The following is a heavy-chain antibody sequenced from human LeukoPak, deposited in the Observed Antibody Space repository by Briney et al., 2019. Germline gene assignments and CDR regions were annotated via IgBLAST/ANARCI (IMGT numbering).Heavy chain of an antibody. V-gene: IGHV4-59*01. J-gene: IGHJ3*02. CDR3: ARVAYYGSGSYAFDI. D-gene: IGHD3-10*01. CDR2: IYYSGST. CDR1: GGSISSYY. Sequence: SETLSLTCTVSGGSISSYYWSWIRQPPGKGLEWIGYIYYSGSTNYNPSLKSRVTISVDTSKNQLSLKLSSVTAADTAVYYCARVAYYGSGSYAFDIWGQGTMVTVSS.